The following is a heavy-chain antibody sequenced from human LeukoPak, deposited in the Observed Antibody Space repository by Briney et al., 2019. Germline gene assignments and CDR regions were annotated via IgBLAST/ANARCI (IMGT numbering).Heavy chain of an antibody. Sequence: GGSLRLSCAASGFTFSSYAMHWVRQAPGKGLEWVAVISYDGSNKYYADSVKGRFTISRDNSKNTLYLQMNSLRAEDTAVYYCARGEVDMATNLYYYYGMDVWGQGTTVTVSS. CDR3: ARGEVDMATNLYYYYGMDV. V-gene: IGHV3-30*04. D-gene: IGHD5-24*01. CDR1: GFTFSSYA. CDR2: ISYDGSNK. J-gene: IGHJ6*02.